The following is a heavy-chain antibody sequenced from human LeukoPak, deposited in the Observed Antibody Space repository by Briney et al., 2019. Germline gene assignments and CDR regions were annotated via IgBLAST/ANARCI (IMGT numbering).Heavy chain of an antibody. J-gene: IGHJ4*02. V-gene: IGHV1-46*01. CDR2: INPSGGST. CDR1: GYTFTSYY. D-gene: IGHD2-21*02. CDR3: ARDHGLTSRSAPNYFDY. Sequence: ASVKVSCKASGYTFTSYYMHWVRQAPGQGLEWMGIINPSGGSTSYAQKFQGRVTMTRDMSTSTVYMELSSLRSEDTAVYYCARDHGLTSRSAPNYFDYWGQGTLVTVSS.